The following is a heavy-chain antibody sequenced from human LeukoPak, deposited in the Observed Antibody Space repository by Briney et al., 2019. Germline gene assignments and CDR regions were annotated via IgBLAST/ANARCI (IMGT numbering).Heavy chain of an antibody. V-gene: IGHV3-7*01. CDR3: ARDRKGYSGYATSYYFDY. CDR1: GFTFSDYW. CDR2: IKHDGSEK. J-gene: IGHJ4*02. D-gene: IGHD5-12*01. Sequence: PGGSLRLSCAASGFTFSDYWMSWVRQAPGKGLEWVATIKHDGSEKYYVDSVKGRFTISRDNAKNSLYLQMNSLRAEDTAVYYCARDRKGYSGYATSYYFDYWGQGTLVTVSS.